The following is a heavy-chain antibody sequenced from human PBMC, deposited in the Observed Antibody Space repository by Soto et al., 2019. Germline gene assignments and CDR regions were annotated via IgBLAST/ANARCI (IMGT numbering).Heavy chain of an antibody. CDR1: VLSFSTSF. J-gene: IGHJ4*01. D-gene: IGHD2-15*01. CDR3: ATGPIYSNIDN. V-gene: IGHV3-48*02. CDR2: ISGSSSSI. Sequence: PWGSLRLSCAASVLSFSTSFMNWFRQAPGKGLEWVSYISGSSSSIYYADSVKGRFTISRDNAMNSLFLQMNSLRDEDSAVYYCATGPIYSNIDNWGHGTQVTVSS.